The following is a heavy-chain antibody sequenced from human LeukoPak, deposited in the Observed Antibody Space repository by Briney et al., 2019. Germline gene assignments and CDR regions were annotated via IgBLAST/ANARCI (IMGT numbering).Heavy chain of an antibody. V-gene: IGHV4-59*01. CDR1: GGSISSYY. CDR3: ARVVGYDFWSGLNYGMDV. CDR2: IYYSGST. J-gene: IGHJ6*02. D-gene: IGHD3-3*01. Sequence: SETLSLTCPVSGGSISSYYWSWIRQPPGKGLEWIGYIYYSGSTNYNPSLKSRVTISVDTSKNQFSLKLSSVTAADTAVYYCARVVGYDFWSGLNYGMDVWGQGTTVTVSS.